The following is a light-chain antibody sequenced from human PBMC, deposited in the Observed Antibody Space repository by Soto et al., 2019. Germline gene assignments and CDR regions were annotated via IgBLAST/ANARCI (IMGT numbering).Light chain of an antibody. CDR3: QHYNSYSEA. CDR1: QTIGTY. Sequence: IEVTQSPSSLAASLGDRVTITCRASQTIGTYVNWYQQKPGKAPKLLIYKASTLKSGVPSRFSGSGSGTEFTLTISSLQPDDFATYYCQHYNSYSEAFGQGTKVDI. CDR2: KAS. V-gene: IGKV1-5*03. J-gene: IGKJ1*01.